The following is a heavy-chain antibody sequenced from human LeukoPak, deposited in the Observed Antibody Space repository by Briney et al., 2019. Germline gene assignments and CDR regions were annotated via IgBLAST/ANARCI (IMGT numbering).Heavy chain of an antibody. CDR3: AKSSGQQLVYYYYYYMDV. Sequence: GGSLRLSCAASGFTFSSYGMHWVRQAPGKGLEWVAFIRYDGSNKYYADSVKGRFTISRDNSKNTLYLQMNSLRAEDTAVYYCAKSSGQQLVYYYYYYMDVWGKGTTVTVSS. J-gene: IGHJ6*03. V-gene: IGHV3-30*02. CDR2: IRYDGSNK. D-gene: IGHD6-13*01. CDR1: GFTFSSYG.